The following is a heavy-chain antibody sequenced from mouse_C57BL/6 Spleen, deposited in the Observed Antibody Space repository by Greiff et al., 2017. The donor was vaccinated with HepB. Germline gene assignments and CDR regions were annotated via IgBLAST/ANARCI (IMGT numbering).Heavy chain of an antibody. J-gene: IGHJ2*01. CDR2: INPSTGGT. CDR3: ARWLLPYFDY. D-gene: IGHD2-3*01. V-gene: IGHV1-42*01. Sequence: EVKLQQSGPELVKPGASVKISCKASGYSFTGYYMNWVKQSPEKSLEWIGEINPSTGGTTYNQKFKAKATLTVDKSSSTAYMQLKSLTSEDSAVYYCARWLLPYFDYWGQGTTLTVSS. CDR1: GYSFTGYY.